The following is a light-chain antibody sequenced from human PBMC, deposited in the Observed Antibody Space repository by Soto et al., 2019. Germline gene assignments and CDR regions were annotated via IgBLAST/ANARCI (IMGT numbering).Light chain of an antibody. Sequence: EIVMTQSPATLSLSPGERATLACRASQSVSSNLPWYQQKPGQAPRLLIYDTSTRVAGIPARFTGSGSGTDFTLTISSLQSEDFAVYYCQQYNIWRSISFGQGTRLEIK. CDR1: QSVSSN. CDR3: QQYNIWRSIS. J-gene: IGKJ5*01. V-gene: IGKV3-15*01. CDR2: DTS.